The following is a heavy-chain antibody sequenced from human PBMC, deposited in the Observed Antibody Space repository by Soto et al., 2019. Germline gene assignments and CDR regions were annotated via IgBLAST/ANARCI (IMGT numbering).Heavy chain of an antibody. CDR2: IYYSGST. V-gene: IGHV4-61*08. CDR3: ASSYYDYVWGSAIWGMDV. D-gene: IGHD3-16*01. Sequence: SETLSLTCTVSGGSISSGDYYWSWIRQPPGKGLEWIGYIYYSGSTNYNPSLKSRVTISVDTSKNQFSLKLSSVTAADTAVYYCASSYYDYVWGSAIWGMDVWGQGTTGTVSS. J-gene: IGHJ6*02. CDR1: GGSISSGDYY.